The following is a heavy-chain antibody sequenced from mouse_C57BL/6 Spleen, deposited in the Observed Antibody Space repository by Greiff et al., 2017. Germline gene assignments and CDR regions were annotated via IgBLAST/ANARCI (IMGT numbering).Heavy chain of an antibody. CDR2: IYPGSGNT. V-gene: IGHV1-66*01. D-gene: IGHD1-1*01. J-gene: IGHJ3*01. CDR1: GYSFTSYY. Sequence: QVQLQQSGPELVKPGASVKISCKASGYSFTSYYIHWVKQRPGQGLEWIGWIYPGSGNTKYNEKFKGKATLTADTSSSTAYMQLSSLTSEDSAVYYCARGVVATEWFAYWGQGTLVTVSA. CDR3: ARGVVATEWFAY.